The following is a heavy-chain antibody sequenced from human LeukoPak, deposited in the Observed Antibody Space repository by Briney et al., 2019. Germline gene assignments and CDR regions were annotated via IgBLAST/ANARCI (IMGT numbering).Heavy chain of an antibody. Sequence: PGGSLRLSCAASGFTFSIYSMKWVRQAPGKGLEWVSHITSSSRTIYYADSVKGRFTISRDNAKNSLYLQMNSLRAEDTAVYYCARDSGRGGSCDYWGQGTLVTVSS. CDR3: ARDSGRGGSCDY. J-gene: IGHJ4*02. V-gene: IGHV3-48*01. CDR2: ITSSSRTI. CDR1: GFTFSIYS. D-gene: IGHD2-15*01.